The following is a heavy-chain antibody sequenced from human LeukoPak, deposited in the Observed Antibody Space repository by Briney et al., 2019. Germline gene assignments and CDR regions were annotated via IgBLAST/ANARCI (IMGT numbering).Heavy chain of an antibody. J-gene: IGHJ4*02. CDR3: ARGTPERYSGYDTYFDY. Sequence: ASVKVSCKASGYTFTSYYMHWVRQAPGQGLGWMGIINPSGGSTSYAQKFQGRVTMTRDTSTSTVYMELSSLRSEDTAVYYCARGTPERYSGYDTYFDYWGQGTLVTVSS. CDR2: INPSGGST. CDR1: GYTFTSYY. V-gene: IGHV1-46*01. D-gene: IGHD5-12*01.